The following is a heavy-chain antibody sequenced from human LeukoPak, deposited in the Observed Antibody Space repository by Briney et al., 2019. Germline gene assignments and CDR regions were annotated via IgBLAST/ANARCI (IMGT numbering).Heavy chain of an antibody. CDR1: GGSISSSSYY. V-gene: IGHV4-39*01. CDR3: ARVMADSSSWYGPFDY. CDR2: IYYSGST. Sequence: SETLSLTCTVSGGSISSSSYYWGWIRQPPGKGLEWIGNIYYSGSTYYNPPLKSRVTISVDTSKNQFSLKLSSVTAADTAVYYCARVMADSSSWYGPFDYWGQGTLVTVSS. D-gene: IGHD6-13*01. J-gene: IGHJ4*02.